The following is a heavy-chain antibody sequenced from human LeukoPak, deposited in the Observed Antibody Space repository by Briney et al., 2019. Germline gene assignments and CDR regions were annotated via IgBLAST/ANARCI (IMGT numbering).Heavy chain of an antibody. CDR1: GYSIISAYY. CDR3: ARDRVGASYAFDI. V-gene: IGHV4-38-2*02. D-gene: IGHD1-26*01. Sequence: SETLSLTCAVSGYSIISAYYWGWMRQPPGKGLEWIVIIHHSGSTYFNPSLKSRVTISVDTSKNQFSLKLTSVTAADTAVYYCARDRVGASYAFDIWGQGTMVTVSS. CDR2: IHHSGST. J-gene: IGHJ3*02.